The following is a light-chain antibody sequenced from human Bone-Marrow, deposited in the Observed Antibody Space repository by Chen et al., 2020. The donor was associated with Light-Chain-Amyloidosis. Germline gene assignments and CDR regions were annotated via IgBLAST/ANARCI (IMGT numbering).Light chain of an antibody. V-gene: IGLV2-23*01. CDR3: CSYAGSNTYV. J-gene: IGLJ2*01. CDR2: EDT. CDR1: TSDVGTYNL. Sequence: QYALTQPASVSGSPGQSITISCTGTTSDVGTYNLVSWYQQHPGQAPKLIIFEDTQRPSGVSTRFSTSKSVNTASLRIFRLQAEDEADYYCCSYAGSNTYVFGGGTKLTVL.